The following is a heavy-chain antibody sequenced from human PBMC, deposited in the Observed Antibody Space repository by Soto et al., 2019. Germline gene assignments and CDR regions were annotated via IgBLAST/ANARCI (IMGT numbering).Heavy chain of an antibody. CDR2: ISYDGSNK. J-gene: IGHJ6*02. D-gene: IGHD5-12*01. V-gene: IGHV3-30-3*01. CDR3: ARDGGVGTISICYYYYGRDV. CDR1: GFTFSSYA. Sequence: PGGSLRLSCAASGFTFSSYAMHWVCQAPGKGLEWVAVISYDGSNKYYADSVKGRFTISRDNSKNTLYLQMNSLRAEDTAVYYCARDGGVGTISICYYYYGRDVWGRGTTVSVSS.